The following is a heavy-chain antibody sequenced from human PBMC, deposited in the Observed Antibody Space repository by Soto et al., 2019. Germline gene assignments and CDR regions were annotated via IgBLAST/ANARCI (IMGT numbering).Heavy chain of an antibody. CDR1: GDTFSSYW. J-gene: IGHJ4*02. CDR2: MFLGGSDT. D-gene: IGHD2-21*01. Sequence: GEALKISCQGSGDTFSSYWIGGVRQMPGKGLEWMGIMFLGGSDTRYSPSFQGRVYISADKSIRTAYLQWNSLEASDTAMYYCARIRKNCGGECCVIEYWGPGTLVTVSS. CDR3: ARIRKNCGGECCVIEY. V-gene: IGHV5-51*01.